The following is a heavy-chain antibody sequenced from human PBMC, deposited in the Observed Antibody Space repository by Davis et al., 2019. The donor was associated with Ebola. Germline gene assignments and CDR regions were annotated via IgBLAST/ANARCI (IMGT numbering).Heavy chain of an antibody. CDR2: ITWNSGNL. D-gene: IGHD3-16*02. V-gene: IGHV3-9*01. J-gene: IGHJ6*02. Sequence: SLKISCAASGFRFEDFAMHWVRQVPGKGLEWVAAITWNSGNLDYADSVKGRFTISRDNAKKSLYLEMSSLRPADTAVYYCAKLSRETKIGGMDVWGQGTTVTVSS. CDR1: GFRFEDFA. CDR3: AKLSRETKIGGMDV.